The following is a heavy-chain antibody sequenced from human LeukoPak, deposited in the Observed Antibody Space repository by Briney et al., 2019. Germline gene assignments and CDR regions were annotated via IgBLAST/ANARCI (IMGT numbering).Heavy chain of an antibody. V-gene: IGHV3-23*01. J-gene: IGHJ4*02. CDR3: AKAREGGYSCGPEIDF. D-gene: IGHD5-18*01. Sequence: PGGSLRLSCAASGFTFSIYGMNWVRQAPGKGLEWVSAISGRGTTTHYVDAVKGRFTISRDNSKNTLYLQLNSLRAEDTAIYYCAKAREGGYSCGPEIDFWGQGTLVTVSS. CDR1: GFTFSIYG. CDR2: ISGRGTTT.